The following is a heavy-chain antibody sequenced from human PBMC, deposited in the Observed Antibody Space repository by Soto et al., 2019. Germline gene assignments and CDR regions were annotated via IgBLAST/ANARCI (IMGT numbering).Heavy chain of an antibody. J-gene: IGHJ4*02. CDR1: GGSFSGYY. D-gene: IGHD6-13*01. Sequence: PSETLSLTCAVYGGSFSGYYWSWIRQPPGKGLEWIGYIYHSGSTYYNPSLKSRVTISVDRSKNQFSLKLNSVTAADTAVYYCTRHEGGAAADRPLDYWGQGTLVTVSS. CDR2: IYHSGST. V-gene: IGHV4-34*01. CDR3: TRHEGGAAADRPLDY.